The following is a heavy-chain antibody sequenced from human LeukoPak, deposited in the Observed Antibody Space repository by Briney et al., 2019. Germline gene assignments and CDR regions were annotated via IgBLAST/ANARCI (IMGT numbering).Heavy chain of an antibody. CDR3: ARPIVVVPAAAPSGYYGMDV. D-gene: IGHD2-2*01. CDR2: IIPIFGTA. V-gene: IGHV1-69*13. CDR1: GGTFSSYA. Sequence: SVKVSCKASGGTFSSYAISWVRQAPGQGLEWMGGIIPIFGTANYAQKFQGRVTITADESTSTAYMELSSLRSEDTAVYYCARPIVVVPAAAPSGYYGMDVWGQGTTVTVSS. J-gene: IGHJ6*02.